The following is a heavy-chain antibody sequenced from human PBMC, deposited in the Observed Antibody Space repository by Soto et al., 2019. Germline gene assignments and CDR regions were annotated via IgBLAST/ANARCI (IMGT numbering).Heavy chain of an antibody. CDR2: IYYSGST. V-gene: IGHV4-59*08. Sequence: SETLSLTCTVSGGSISSYYWSWIRQPPGKGLEWIGYIYYSGSTNYNPSLKSRVTISVDTSKNQFSLKLSSVTAADTAVYYCARLGYDYIWGSYPPLYFDYWGQGTLVTVS. J-gene: IGHJ4*02. D-gene: IGHD3-16*02. CDR3: ARLGYDYIWGSYPPLYFDY. CDR1: GGSISSYY.